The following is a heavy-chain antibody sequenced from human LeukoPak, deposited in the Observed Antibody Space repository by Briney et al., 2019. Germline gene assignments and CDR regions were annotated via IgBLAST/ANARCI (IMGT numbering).Heavy chain of an antibody. J-gene: IGHJ3*02. CDR3: ARKRWLQWGGAFDI. V-gene: IGHV4-4*02. Sequence: SETLSLTCAVSGGSISSSNWWSWVRQPPGKGLEWIGEIYHSGSTNYNPSLKSRVTISVDKSKNQFSLKLSSVTAADTAVYYCARKRWLQWGGAFDIWGQGTMVTVSS. CDR1: GGSISSSNW. D-gene: IGHD5-24*01. CDR2: IYHSGST.